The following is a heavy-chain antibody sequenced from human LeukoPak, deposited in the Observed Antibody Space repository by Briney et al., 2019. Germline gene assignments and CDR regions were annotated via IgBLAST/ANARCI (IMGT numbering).Heavy chain of an antibody. CDR2: IYYSGST. V-gene: IGHV4-31*03. Sequence: SQTLSLTCTVSGGSISSGGYYWSWIRQHPGMGLEWIGYIYYSGSTYYNPSLKSRVTISVDTSKIQFSLKLSSVTAADTAVYYCARDPSYCSSTSCPMDVWGQGTTVTVSS. J-gene: IGHJ6*02. CDR3: ARDPSYCSSTSCPMDV. D-gene: IGHD2-2*01. CDR1: GGSISSGGYY.